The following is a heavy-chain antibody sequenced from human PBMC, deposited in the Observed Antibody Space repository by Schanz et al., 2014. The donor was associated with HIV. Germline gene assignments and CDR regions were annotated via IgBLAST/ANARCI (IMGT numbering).Heavy chain of an antibody. Sequence: EVQLVESGGDLVQPGRSLRLSCAASGFTFSNDWMHWVRQAPGKGLVWVSRINALGTTTAYADSVKGRFAISRDNAKRTLYLQMNSLRAEESAVFYCARESNGAFDLWGRGTLVTVSS. CDR3: ARESNGAFDL. V-gene: IGHV3-74*01. J-gene: IGHJ2*01. CDR2: INALGTTT. CDR1: GFTFSNDW.